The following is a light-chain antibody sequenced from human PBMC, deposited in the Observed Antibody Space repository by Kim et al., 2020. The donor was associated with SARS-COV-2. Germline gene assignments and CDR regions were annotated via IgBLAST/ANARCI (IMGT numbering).Light chain of an antibody. CDR3: QQYGSTPLLT. J-gene: IGKJ4*01. CDR2: GAS. CDR1: QSVSSGY. Sequence: EIVLTQSPGTLSLSPGERATLSCRASQSVSSGYLAWYQQKPGQAPRLLIYGASSRATGIPDRFGGSGSGTDFTLTISRLEPEDFAVYYCQQYGSTPLLTFGGGTKLEI. V-gene: IGKV3-20*01.